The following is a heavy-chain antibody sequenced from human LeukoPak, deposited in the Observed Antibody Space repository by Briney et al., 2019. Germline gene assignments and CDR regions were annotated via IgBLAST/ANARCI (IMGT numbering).Heavy chain of an antibody. D-gene: IGHD2-2*01. Sequence: GGSLRLSCAASGFTFSSFSMKWVRQAPGRGLEWVSSISTGSSYINYADSVKGRFAISRDNAQNSLYLQMTSLRAEDTAVYYCARSEGYCSSASCDAYHYYMDVWGKGTTVTVSS. CDR1: GFTFSSFS. J-gene: IGHJ6*03. CDR3: ARSEGYCSSASCDAYHYYMDV. V-gene: IGHV3-21*01. CDR2: ISTGSSYI.